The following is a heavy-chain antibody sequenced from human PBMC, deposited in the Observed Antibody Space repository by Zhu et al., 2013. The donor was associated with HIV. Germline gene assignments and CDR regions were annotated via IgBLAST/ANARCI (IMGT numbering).Heavy chain of an antibody. CDR3: ARGVWYSSSWSYYFDY. CDR2: INPNSGGT. D-gene: IGHD6-13*01. Sequence: QVQLVQSGAEVKKPGASVKVSCKASGYTFTGYYMHWVRQAPGQGLEWMGWINPNSGGTNXAQKFQGRVTMTRDTSISTAYMELSRLRSDDTAVYYCARGVWYSSSWSYYFDYWGQGTLVTVSS. CDR1: GYTFTGYY. V-gene: IGHV1-2*02. J-gene: IGHJ4*02.